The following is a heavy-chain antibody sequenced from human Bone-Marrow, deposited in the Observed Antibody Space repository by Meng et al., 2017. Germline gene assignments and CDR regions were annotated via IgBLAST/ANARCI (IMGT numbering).Heavy chain of an antibody. CDR1: GFTVSSDW. Sequence: ETLSLTCAVSGFTVSSDWRGWVSHAPGKELEWVANIKQDGSEKYYVDSVKGRFTISTDNAKNSLYLQMISLRAEDTAVYYCARDAIAGAGTGGLGYYYYGMDVWGHGTTVTVSS. J-gene: IGHJ6*02. V-gene: IGHV3-7*01. D-gene: IGHD6-19*01. CDR2: IKQDGSEK. CDR3: ARDAIAGAGTGGLGYYYYGMDV.